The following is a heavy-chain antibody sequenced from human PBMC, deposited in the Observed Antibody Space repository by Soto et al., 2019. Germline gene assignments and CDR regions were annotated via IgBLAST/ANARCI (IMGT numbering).Heavy chain of an antibody. CDR1: GFTLSSYW. D-gene: IGHD4-17*01. Sequence: EVQLVESGGGLVQPGGSLRLSCAASGFTLSSYWMNWVRLAPGKGLEWVANIKQDGSQKNYVDSVKGRFTISRDNDKNSLYLQMRSLRAEDTAVYYCMTSVTTHDYWGQGTLVTVSS. V-gene: IGHV3-7*01. CDR3: MTSVTTHDY. J-gene: IGHJ4*02. CDR2: IKQDGSQK.